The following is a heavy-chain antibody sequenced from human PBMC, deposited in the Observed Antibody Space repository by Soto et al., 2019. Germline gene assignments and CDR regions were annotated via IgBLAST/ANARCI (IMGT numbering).Heavy chain of an antibody. CDR2: ISGSGGST. V-gene: IGHV3-23*01. D-gene: IGHD6-6*01. J-gene: IGHJ6*02. CDR3: ARSMRPARPEYYYYGFDV. CDR1: GFTFSSYA. Sequence: GGSLRLSCAASGFTFSSYAMSWVRQAPGKGLEWVSAISGSGGSTYYADSVKGRFTISRDNSKNTLYLQMNSLRAEDTAVYYCARSMRPARPEYYYYGFDVWGQGTTVTVSS.